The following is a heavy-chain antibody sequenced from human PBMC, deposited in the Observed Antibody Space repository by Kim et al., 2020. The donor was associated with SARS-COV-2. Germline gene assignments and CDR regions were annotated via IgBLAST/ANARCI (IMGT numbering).Heavy chain of an antibody. D-gene: IGHD1-1*01. J-gene: IGHJ4*02. Sequence: NPSIKSRVTISVDTTKNQFSMNLDSVTAAETAVYYWARLPQYKPYYVEYWGQGTLVTVSS. CDR3: ARLPQYKPYYVEY. V-gene: IGHV4-59*08.